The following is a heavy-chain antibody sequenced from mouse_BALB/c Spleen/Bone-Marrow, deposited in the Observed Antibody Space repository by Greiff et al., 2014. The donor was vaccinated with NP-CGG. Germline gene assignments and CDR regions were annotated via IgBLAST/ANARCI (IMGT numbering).Heavy chain of an antibody. D-gene: IGHD3-3*01. CDR3: TRSAGTGFAY. CDR1: GYTFTSYY. CDR2: INPSNGGT. Sequence: VKLVESGAELVKPGASVKLSCKASGYTFTSYYMSWVKQRPGQGLEWIGEINPSNGGTVFNEKFKSKVTLTVDKSSSTAYMQLSGLTSEDSAVYYCTRSAGTGFAYWGQGTLVTVSA. V-gene: IGHV1S81*02. J-gene: IGHJ3*01.